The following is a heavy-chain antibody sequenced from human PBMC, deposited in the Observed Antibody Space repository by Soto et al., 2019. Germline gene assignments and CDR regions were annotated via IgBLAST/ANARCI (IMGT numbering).Heavy chain of an antibody. CDR2: IYHSGST. Sequence: SETLSLTCAVSGGSISSGGYSWSWIRQPPGKGLEWIGYIYHSGSTYYNPSLKSRVTTSVDRSKNQSSLKLSSVTAADTAVYYCARSYYDILTGPNWFDPWGQGTLVTVSS. V-gene: IGHV4-30-2*01. CDR3: ARSYYDILTGPNWFDP. CDR1: GGSISSGGYS. D-gene: IGHD3-9*01. J-gene: IGHJ5*02.